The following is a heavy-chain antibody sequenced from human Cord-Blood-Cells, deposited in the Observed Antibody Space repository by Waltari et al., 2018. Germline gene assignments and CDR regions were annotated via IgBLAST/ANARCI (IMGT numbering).Heavy chain of an antibody. J-gene: IGHJ4*02. Sequence: QVQLVESGGGVVQPGRSLRLSCAASGFTFSSYAMHWVRQAPGKGLEWVAVISYDGSNKYYADSVKGRFTISRDNSKNTLYLQMNSLRAEDTAVYYCARWNWNYFDYWGQGTLVTVSS. CDR1: GFTFSSYA. D-gene: IGHD1-1*01. CDR3: ARWNWNYFDY. V-gene: IGHV3-30-3*01. CDR2: ISYDGSNK.